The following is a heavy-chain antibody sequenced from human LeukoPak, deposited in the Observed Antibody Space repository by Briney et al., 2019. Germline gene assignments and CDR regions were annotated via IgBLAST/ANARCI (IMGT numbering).Heavy chain of an antibody. D-gene: IGHD6-19*01. V-gene: IGHV4-39*01. CDR2: LYYTGST. Sequence: SETLSLTCTVSSGSISSSSYYWGWIRQPPGKGLEWIGSLYYTGSTYYNPSLKSRVTISVDTSKNQFSLKLSSVTAADTAVYYCARIYISGWSEVDYWGQGTLVTVSS. CDR3: ARIYISGWSEVDY. CDR1: SGSISSSSYY. J-gene: IGHJ4*02.